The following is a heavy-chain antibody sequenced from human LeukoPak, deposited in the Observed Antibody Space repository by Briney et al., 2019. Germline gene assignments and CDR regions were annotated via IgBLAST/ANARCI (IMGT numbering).Heavy chain of an antibody. D-gene: IGHD3-22*01. V-gene: IGHV3-15*01. Sequence: GSLRLSCTASGFTFNNAWMSWVRQAPGKGLEWVGRIKSKADGGTTDYAAPVQGRFTISRDDSKKTLYLQMNSLKTEDTAVYYCTTLWYYYDSSDYWGQGTLVTVSS. CDR2: IKSKADGGTT. CDR1: GFTFNNAW. CDR3: TTLWYYYDSSDY. J-gene: IGHJ4*02.